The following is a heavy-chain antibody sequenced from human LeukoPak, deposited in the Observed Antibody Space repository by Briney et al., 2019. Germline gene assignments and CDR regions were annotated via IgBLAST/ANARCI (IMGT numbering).Heavy chain of an antibody. V-gene: IGHV4-4*09. CDR1: GGSISGLL. J-gene: IGHJ5*02. CDR2: IYTSGIT. D-gene: IGHD1-7*01. Sequence: SETLSLTCTVSGGSISGLLCSWIRQPPGKGLEWIGNIYTSGITNYNPSLKSRVTISIDTSKNHFSLTLSSVTATDTAVYYCAIQAQDGTDNWFDPWGPGALVTVSS. CDR3: AIQAQDGTDNWFDP.